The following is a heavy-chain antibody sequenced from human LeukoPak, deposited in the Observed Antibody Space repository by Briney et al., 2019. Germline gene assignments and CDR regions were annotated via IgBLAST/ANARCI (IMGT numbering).Heavy chain of an antibody. CDR1: GFTFSSYA. V-gene: IGHV3-64*01. CDR2: ISSNGGST. D-gene: IGHD2-2*01. J-gene: IGHJ6*02. Sequence: GGSLRLSCAASGFTFSSYAMHWVRQAPGKGLEYVSAISSNGGSTYYANSVKGRFTISRDNSKNTLYLQMGSLRAEDMAVYYCARGNTLLDIVVVPAAISQSDYYYGMDVWGQGTTVTVSS. CDR3: ARGNTLLDIVVVPAAISQSDYYYGMDV.